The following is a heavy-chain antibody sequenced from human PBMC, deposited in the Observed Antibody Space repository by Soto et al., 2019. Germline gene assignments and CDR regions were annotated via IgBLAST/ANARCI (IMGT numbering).Heavy chain of an antibody. V-gene: IGHV4-4*02. Sequence: QVQLQESGPGLVKPSGTLSLTCAVSGVSIGSHDWWTWVRQPPGKGLEWIGESHQSGNTNYNSSLERRVTISPDKSKNRCSLPLSSVTVAYTAVYYCATRDTGRVYGGQGTRVTVSS. CDR2: SHQSGNT. D-gene: IGHD5-18*01. CDR1: GVSIGSHDW. J-gene: IGHJ4*02. CDR3: ATRDTGRVY.